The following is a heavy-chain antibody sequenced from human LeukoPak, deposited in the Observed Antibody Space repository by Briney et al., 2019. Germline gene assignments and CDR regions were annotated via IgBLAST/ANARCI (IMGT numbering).Heavy chain of an antibody. J-gene: IGHJ4*02. D-gene: IGHD3-3*01. CDR1: GGTFSSYA. CDR2: IIPIFGTA. Sequence: SVKVSCKASGGTFSSYAISWVRQAPGQGLEWMGGIIPIFGTANYAQRFQGRVTITTDESTSTVYMELSSLRSEDTAVYYCAISIFGVVPDYWGQGTLVTVSS. V-gene: IGHV1-69*05. CDR3: AISIFGVVPDY.